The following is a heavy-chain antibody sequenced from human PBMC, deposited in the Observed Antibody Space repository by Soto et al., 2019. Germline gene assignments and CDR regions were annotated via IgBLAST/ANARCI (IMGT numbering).Heavy chain of an antibody. CDR2: INHSGST. D-gene: IGHD3-10*01. CDR3: ARGGGLYYGSGKYYFIDY. CDR1: GGSFSGYY. Sequence: ETLSLTCAVYGGSFSGYYWSWIRQPPGKGLEWIGEINHSGSTNYNPSLKSRVTISVDTSKNQFSLKLSSVTAADTAVYYCARGGGLYYGSGKYYFIDYWGQGTLVTVSS. J-gene: IGHJ4*02. V-gene: IGHV4-34*01.